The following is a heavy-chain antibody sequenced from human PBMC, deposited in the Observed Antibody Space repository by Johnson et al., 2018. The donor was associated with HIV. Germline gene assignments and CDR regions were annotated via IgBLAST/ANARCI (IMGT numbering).Heavy chain of an antibody. D-gene: IGHD1-26*01. CDR3: AQGGGSYYRGDAFDI. V-gene: IGHV3-33*06. J-gene: IGHJ3*02. Sequence: QVQLVESGGGVVQPGRSLRLSCVASGFTFSSYGMHWVRQAPGKGLEWVAVIWYDGSNKKYADSVKGRFTISRDNSKNTLYLQRNGLRAEDTAGYSCAQGGGSYYRGDAFDIWGQGTMVTVSS. CDR1: GFTFSSYG. CDR2: IWYDGSNK.